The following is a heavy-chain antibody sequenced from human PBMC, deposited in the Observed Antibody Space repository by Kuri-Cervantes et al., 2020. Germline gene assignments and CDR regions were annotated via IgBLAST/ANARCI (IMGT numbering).Heavy chain of an antibody. V-gene: IGHV4-59*11. D-gene: IGHD6-19*01. J-gene: IGHJ5*02. Sequence: GSLRLSCTVSGGSISNHYWSWIRKPPGKGLEWIGNIYSSGSTNYNPSLKSRVTISVDRSKNQFSLKLSSVTAADTAVYYCAREVAVAGTGWFDPWGQGTLVTVSS. CDR2: IYSSGST. CDR3: AREVAVAGTGWFDP. CDR1: GGSISNHY.